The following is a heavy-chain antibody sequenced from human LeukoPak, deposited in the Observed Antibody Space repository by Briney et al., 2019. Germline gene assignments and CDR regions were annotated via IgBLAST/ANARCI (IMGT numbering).Heavy chain of an antibody. V-gene: IGHV4-39*07. Sequence: SETLSLTCTVSGDSISSTTYYWGWNRQPPGKGLEWIGSIYYSGSTYYNPSLKSRVTISVDTSKNQFSLKLSSVTAADTAVYYCARAPDYGDYVGVWFDPWGQGTLVTVSS. CDR1: GDSISSTTYY. CDR3: ARAPDYGDYVGVWFDP. D-gene: IGHD4-17*01. CDR2: IYYSGST. J-gene: IGHJ5*02.